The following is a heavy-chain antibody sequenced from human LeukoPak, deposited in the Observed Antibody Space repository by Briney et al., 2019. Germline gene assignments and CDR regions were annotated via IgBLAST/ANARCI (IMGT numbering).Heavy chain of an antibody. CDR3: ARNNWSQQPLYYFDY. CDR1: GYTFTGYY. CDR2: INPSGGST. V-gene: IGHV1-46*01. D-gene: IGHD1-20*01. Sequence: ASVKVSCKASGYTFTGYYMHWVRQAPGQGLEWMGIINPSGGSTSYAQKFQGRVTMTRDMSTSTVYMELSSLRSEDTAVYYCARNNWSQQPLYYFDYWGQGTLVTVSS. J-gene: IGHJ4*02.